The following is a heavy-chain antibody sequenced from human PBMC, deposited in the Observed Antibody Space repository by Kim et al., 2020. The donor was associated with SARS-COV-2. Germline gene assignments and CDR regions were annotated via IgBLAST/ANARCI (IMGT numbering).Heavy chain of an antibody. V-gene: IGHV3-21*01. Sequence: SYIYYADSVKGRFTISRDNAKNSLYLQMNSLRAEDTAVYYCARFRDGFDYWGQGTLVTVSS. CDR2: SYI. CDR3: ARFRDGFDY. J-gene: IGHJ4*02. D-gene: IGHD3-10*01.